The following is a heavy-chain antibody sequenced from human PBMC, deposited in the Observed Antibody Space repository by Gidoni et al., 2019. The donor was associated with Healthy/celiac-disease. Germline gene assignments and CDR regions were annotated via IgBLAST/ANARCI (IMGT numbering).Heavy chain of an antibody. CDR2: ISGSGGST. Sequence: EVHLLESGGGLVQPGWSVRLSGAASGFPCRSYSMSWVRQAPGKGLGWVSAISGSGGSTYSADSVKGRFTISRDNSKNTLYLQMNSLRAEDTAVYYCATLIVVVTPGTGHYWGQGTLVTVSS. CDR3: ATLIVVVTPGTGHY. J-gene: IGHJ4*02. CDR1: GFPCRSYS. D-gene: IGHD2-21*02. V-gene: IGHV3-23*01.